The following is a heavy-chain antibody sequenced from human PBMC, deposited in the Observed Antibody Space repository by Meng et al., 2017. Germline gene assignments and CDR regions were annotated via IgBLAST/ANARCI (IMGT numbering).Heavy chain of an antibody. Sequence: QRVQSGVEWKKPGASGKVSCKPSGYNVPDYYIHWVRRAPGQGLEWMGRINPKSGDTHYAQKFQARVTMTGDTSISTAYMELSGLRSDDTAMYYCARDEDISAAGKLFGDYWGQGTLVTVSS. V-gene: IGHV1-2*06. CDR1: GYNVPDYY. CDR2: INPKSGDT. J-gene: IGHJ4*02. CDR3: ARDEDISAAGKLFGDY. D-gene: IGHD6-25*01.